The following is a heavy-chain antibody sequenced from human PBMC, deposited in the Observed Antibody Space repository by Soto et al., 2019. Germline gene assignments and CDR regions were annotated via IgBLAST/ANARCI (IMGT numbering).Heavy chain of an antibody. CDR1: GGTFSSYT. V-gene: IGHV1-69*02. D-gene: IGHD1-26*01. Sequence: QVQLVQSGAEVKKPGSSVKVSCKASGGTFSSYTISWVRQAPGQGLEWMGRIIPILGIANYAQKFQGRVTITADKSTSTAYMALSSLRSEDTAGYYCARFETSGSMNYYYGMDVWGQGTTVTVSS. J-gene: IGHJ6*02. CDR2: IIPILGIA. CDR3: ARFETSGSMNYYYGMDV.